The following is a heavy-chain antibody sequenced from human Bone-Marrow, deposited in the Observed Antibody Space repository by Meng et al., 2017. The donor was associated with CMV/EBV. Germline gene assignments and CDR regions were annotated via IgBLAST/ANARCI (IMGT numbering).Heavy chain of an antibody. CDR2: ISPSSGSYE. CDR1: GLTFSSYK. CDR3: ARDGLGADGQPDY. D-gene: IGHD1-26*01. V-gene: IGHV3-21*04. J-gene: IGHJ4*02. Sequence: GGSLRLSCAASGLTFSSYKMNWVRQAPGKGLELVAHISPSSGSYESYAGSVMGRFIISRDNAKNSLYLQMNSLRAEDTAVYYCARDGLGADGQPDYWGQGTLVTVSS.